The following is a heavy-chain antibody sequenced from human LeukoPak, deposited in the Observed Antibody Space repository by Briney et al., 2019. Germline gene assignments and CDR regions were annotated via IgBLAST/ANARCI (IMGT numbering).Heavy chain of an antibody. J-gene: IGHJ6*03. CDR3: SKGTSWVSDYYYMDV. V-gene: IGHV3-23*01. CDR1: GFTFSSYA. CDR2: ISGSGGST. Sequence: GGSLRLSCAASGFTFSSYAMSWVRQAPGKGLEWVSAISGSGGSTYYADSVKGRFTISRDNSKNTLYLQMDSQRAEDTAVYYCSKGTSWVSDYYYMDVWGKGTTVTVSS. D-gene: IGHD2-8*01.